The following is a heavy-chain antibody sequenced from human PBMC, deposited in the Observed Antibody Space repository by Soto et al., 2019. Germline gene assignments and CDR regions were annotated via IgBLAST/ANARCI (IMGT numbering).Heavy chain of an antibody. CDR1: GFTFSSYA. CDR3: AKNYYFDR. J-gene: IGHJ4*02. V-gene: IGHV3-23*01. Sequence: GSLRLSCADSGFTFSSYAMSWVRQAPGKGLEWVSSIGVSGSTYYVGSVKGRVTISRDNSKNTLYLQINSLRAEDTAVYYCAKNYYFDRWGQGTLVTVSS. CDR2: IGVSGST.